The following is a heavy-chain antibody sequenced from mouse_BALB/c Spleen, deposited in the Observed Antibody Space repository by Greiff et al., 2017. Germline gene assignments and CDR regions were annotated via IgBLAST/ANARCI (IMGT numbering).Heavy chain of an antibody. CDR2: ISYDGSN. J-gene: IGHJ2*01. CDR1: GYSITSGYY. D-gene: IGHD4-1*01. V-gene: IGHV3-6*02. Sequence: EVQLQQSGPGLVKPSQSLSLTCSVTGYSITSGYYWNWIRQFPGNKLEWMGYISYDGSNNYNPSLKNRISITRDTSKNQFFLKLNSVTTEDTATYYCARGPLNWDVGYYFDYWGQGTTLTVSS. CDR3: ARGPLNWDVGYYFDY.